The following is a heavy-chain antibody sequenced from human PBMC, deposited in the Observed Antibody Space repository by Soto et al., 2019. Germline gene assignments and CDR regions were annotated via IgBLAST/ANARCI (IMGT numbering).Heavy chain of an antibody. D-gene: IGHD3-16*02. J-gene: IGHJ4*02. CDR3: AKDLYVWGTYRFFY. V-gene: IGHV3-23*01. CDR2: ISGSGGST. CDR1: GFILSDCA. Sequence: PGGSLRLSCATSGFILSDCAMNWVRQAPGKGLEWVSFISGSGGSTYYADSVKGRFTISRDNSKNTLYLQMNSLRAEDTAVYYCAKDLYVWGTYRFFYWGQGTPVTVSS.